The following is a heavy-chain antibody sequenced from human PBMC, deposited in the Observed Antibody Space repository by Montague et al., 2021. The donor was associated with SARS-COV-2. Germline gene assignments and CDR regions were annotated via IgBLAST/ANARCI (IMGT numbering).Heavy chain of an antibody. V-gene: IGHV4-34*01. Sequence: SETLSLTCAVFDGSFSDFYWSWICQPPGKGLEWIGEINHSGTTYXNPSLKSRVTISVDTSKNQFSLKLSSVTAADTAVYYCARVFPRWLQFDPYFDYWGQGTLVTVSS. CDR2: INHSGTT. D-gene: IGHD5-24*01. CDR1: DGSFSDFY. CDR3: ARVFPRWLQFDPYFDY. J-gene: IGHJ4*02.